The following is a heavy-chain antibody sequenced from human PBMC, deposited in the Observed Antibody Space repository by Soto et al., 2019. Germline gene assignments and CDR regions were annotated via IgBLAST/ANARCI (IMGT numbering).Heavy chain of an antibody. Sequence: QLQLQESGPGLVKPSETLSLTCTVSGGSISSSSYYWGWIRQPPGKGLEWIGSIYYSGSTYYNPSLKSRVTISVDTSKNQFSLKLSSVTAADTAVYYCAKEGDYDILTGYPYFDYWGQGTLVTVSS. CDR2: IYYSGST. D-gene: IGHD3-9*01. J-gene: IGHJ4*02. V-gene: IGHV4-39*02. CDR1: GGSISSSSYY. CDR3: AKEGDYDILTGYPYFDY.